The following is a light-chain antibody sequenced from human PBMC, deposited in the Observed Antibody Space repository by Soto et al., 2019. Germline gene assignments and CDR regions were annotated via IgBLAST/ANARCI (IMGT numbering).Light chain of an antibody. CDR3: IQGTRWPWT. J-gene: IGKJ1*01. Sequence: DVVMTQSPLSLSVTLGQPASISCRSSQSLLYRDGNTYLNWFQQRPGQSPRRLINRISNRDSGVRDRCSGSRSGTDFTLKISRVEAADVGVYYCIQGTRWPWTFGQGTKVEIK. V-gene: IGKV2-30*01. CDR2: RIS. CDR1: QSLLYRDGNTY.